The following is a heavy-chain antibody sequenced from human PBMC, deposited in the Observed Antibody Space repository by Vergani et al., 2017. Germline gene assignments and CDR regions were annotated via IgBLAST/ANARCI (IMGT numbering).Heavy chain of an antibody. CDR3: ARDTH. J-gene: IGHJ4*02. CDR2: ISSSSSYI. Sequence: ELQLVESGGGLVQPGGSLRLSCAASGFTFSSYSMNWVRQAPGKGLEWVSYISSSSSYIYYADSVKGRFTISRDNAKNSLYLQMNSLRAEDTAVYYCARDTHWGQGTLVTVSS. CDR1: GFTFSSYS. V-gene: IGHV3-21*05.